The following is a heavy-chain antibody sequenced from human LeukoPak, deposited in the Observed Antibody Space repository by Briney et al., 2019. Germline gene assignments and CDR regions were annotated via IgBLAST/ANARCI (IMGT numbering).Heavy chain of an antibody. CDR1: GYTLTELS. D-gene: IGHD3-16*01. V-gene: IGHV1-24*01. J-gene: IGHJ4*02. Sequence: ASVKVSCKVSGYTLTELSMHWVRQAPGKGLEWMGGSDPEDGETIYAQKFQGRVTMTEDTSTDTAYMELSSLRSEDTAVYYCAGVLTFETVPDYWGQGTLVTVSS. CDR2: SDPEDGET. CDR3: AGVLTFETVPDY.